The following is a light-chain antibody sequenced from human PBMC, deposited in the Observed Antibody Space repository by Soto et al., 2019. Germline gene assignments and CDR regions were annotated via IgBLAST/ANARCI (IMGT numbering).Light chain of an antibody. V-gene: IGKV3-20*01. CDR2: GAS. J-gene: IGKJ1*01. CDR1: QSLPSNS. CDR3: HQSDDSPWT. Sequence: ETVLMQSPDTLSLSPGERVTLSCRASQSLPSNSLAWYQQKPGQPPRLLFYGASSRATGVPDRFVGSGSGTDFTLTVARLEAKDSAVYFCHQSDDSPWTFGQGTKVEV.